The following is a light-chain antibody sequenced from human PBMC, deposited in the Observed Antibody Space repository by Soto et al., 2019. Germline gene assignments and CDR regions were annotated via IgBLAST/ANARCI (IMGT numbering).Light chain of an antibody. J-gene: IGKJ5*01. CDR2: AAS. CDR1: QSISSS. CDR3: QQYDSFSVT. Sequence: DIQMTQSPSSLSASVGDRVTITCRASQSISSSFNWYQQKPGKAPKLLIYAASSLQSGVPSRFSGSGSGTDFTLTISSLQPEDFATYSCQQYDSFSVTFGQGTRLEIK. V-gene: IGKV1-39*01.